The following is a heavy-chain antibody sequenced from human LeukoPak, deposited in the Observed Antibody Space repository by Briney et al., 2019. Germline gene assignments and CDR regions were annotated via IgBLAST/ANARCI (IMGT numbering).Heavy chain of an antibody. CDR3: ARSADRYRSSSCYPLI. CDR1: GYTFTSYD. Sequence: ASVKVSCKASGYTFTSYDINWVRQATGQGLEWMGWMNPNSGNTGYAQKFQGRVTMTRNTSISTAYMELSSLRSEDTAVYYCARSADRYRSSSCYPLIWGQGTLVTVSS. J-gene: IGHJ1*01. D-gene: IGHD2-2*01. V-gene: IGHV1-8*01. CDR2: MNPNSGNT.